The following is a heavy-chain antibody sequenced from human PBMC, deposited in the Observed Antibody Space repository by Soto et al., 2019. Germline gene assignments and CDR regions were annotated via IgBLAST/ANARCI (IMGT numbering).Heavy chain of an antibody. J-gene: IGHJ3*02. CDR2: IYYSGST. D-gene: IGHD2-15*01. V-gene: IGHV4-59*01. Sequence: QVQLQESGPGLVKPSETLSLTCTVSGGSISSYYWSWIRQPPGKGLEWIGYIYYSGSTNYNPPLKSRVTISVDTSKNQFSLKLSSVTAADTAVYYCVRDYGRYCSGGSCYPGAFDIWGQGTMVTASS. CDR3: VRDYGRYCSGGSCYPGAFDI. CDR1: GGSISSYY.